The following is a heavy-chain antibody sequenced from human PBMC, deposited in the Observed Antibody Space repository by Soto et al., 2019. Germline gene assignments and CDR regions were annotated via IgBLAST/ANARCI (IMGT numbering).Heavy chain of an antibody. J-gene: IGHJ4*01. V-gene: IGHV6-1*01. CDR2: TYYRSKWDY. CDR1: GDSVSSNSSG. Sequence: PSQNLSLTCAITGDSVSSNSSGWSWVRHSPSRGLELRGMTYYRSKWDYEYAVSVRGRSTINADTSKNKCSLQVNSVRPEDTAVYFCERGEQYSGTIFDYWGQGTPVTV. CDR3: ERGEQYSGTIFDY. D-gene: IGHD1-26*01.